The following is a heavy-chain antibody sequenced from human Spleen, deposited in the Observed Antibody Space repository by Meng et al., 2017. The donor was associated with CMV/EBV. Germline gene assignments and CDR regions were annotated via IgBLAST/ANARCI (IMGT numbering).Heavy chain of an antibody. CDR2: INPKSGGT. D-gene: IGHD3-10*01. CDR3: AREGGYSSLGYYGMDV. V-gene: IGHV1-2*02. J-gene: IGHJ6*02. Sequence: YSFSDYYLYWVRQLPGQGLEWMGWINPKSGGTNYAQKFQGRVTMTRETSLSTAHMDLSRLSSDDTAVYYCAREGGYSSLGYYGMDVWGQGTTVTVSS. CDR1: YSFSDYY.